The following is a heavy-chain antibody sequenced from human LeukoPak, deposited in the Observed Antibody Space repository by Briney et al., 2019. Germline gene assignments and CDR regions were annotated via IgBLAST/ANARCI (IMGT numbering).Heavy chain of an antibody. CDR3: AKCISESYPNKPYDY. Sequence: PGGSLRLSCAASGFTFSSFAMSWVRQTPGKGLEWVSGISASGGSTYYADSVKGRFTISRDNSQNTLYLQMNSLRAEDTAVYYCAKCISESYPNKPYDYWGQGALVTVSS. CDR2: ISASGGST. J-gene: IGHJ4*02. V-gene: IGHV3-23*01. CDR1: GFTFSSFA. D-gene: IGHD1-26*01.